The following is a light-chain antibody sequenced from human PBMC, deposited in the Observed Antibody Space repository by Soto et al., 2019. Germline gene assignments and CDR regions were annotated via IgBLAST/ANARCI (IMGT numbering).Light chain of an antibody. J-gene: IGKJ4*01. Sequence: ETVLTHSPDTLSLSPGERATLSCRASESVDIYLAWYQQKPGQAPRLLIYDTFNRATGIPARFSGSGSGTDFTLTISSLEPEDFAVYYCQQRKNWPPLTFGGGTKVEVK. CDR1: ESVDIY. CDR3: QQRKNWPPLT. V-gene: IGKV3-11*01. CDR2: DTF.